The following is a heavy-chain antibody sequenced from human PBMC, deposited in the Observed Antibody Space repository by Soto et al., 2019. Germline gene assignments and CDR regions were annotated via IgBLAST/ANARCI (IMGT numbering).Heavy chain of an antibody. Sequence: SVKVSCKASGGTFSSYAISWVRQAPGQGLEWMGGIIPIFGTANYAQKFQGRVTITADESTSTAYMELSSLRSEDTAVYYCASRFERGYSYGYPHWGQGTLVTVSS. D-gene: IGHD5-18*01. CDR1: GGTFSSYA. CDR2: IIPIFGTA. V-gene: IGHV1-69*13. J-gene: IGHJ4*02. CDR3: ASRFERGYSYGYPH.